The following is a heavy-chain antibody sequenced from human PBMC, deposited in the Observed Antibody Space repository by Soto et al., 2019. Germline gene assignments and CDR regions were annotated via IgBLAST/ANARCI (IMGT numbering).Heavy chain of an antibody. Sequence: QVQFVQSGAEVQQPGASMKVSCKASGATSDTYTVHWVRQAPGQGLEWMGWINAGNGDSKTSQKFQATVSLTRDKSASTFDMEISDLKSEDSAVYYCARRGPSYSFDLWGQGTRVTVSS. CDR1: GATSDTYT. CDR3: ARRGPSYSFDL. V-gene: IGHV1-3*01. J-gene: IGHJ3*01. D-gene: IGHD3-10*01. CDR2: INAGNGDS.